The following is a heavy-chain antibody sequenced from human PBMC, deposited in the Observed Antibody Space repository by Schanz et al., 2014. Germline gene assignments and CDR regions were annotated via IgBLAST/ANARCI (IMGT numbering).Heavy chain of an antibody. CDR1: GFTFSRHA. CDR3: ARQRSYFYAMDV. V-gene: IGHV3-30*04. J-gene: IGHJ6*02. CDR2: ISYDGINK. Sequence: QVELVESGGGVVQPGRSLRLSCAASGFTFSRHAMHWVRQAPGKGLEWVAVISYDGINKYYADSVKGRFTISRDSAKNSLYLQMNSLRAEDTAVYYCARQRSYFYAMDVWGQGTTVTVSS.